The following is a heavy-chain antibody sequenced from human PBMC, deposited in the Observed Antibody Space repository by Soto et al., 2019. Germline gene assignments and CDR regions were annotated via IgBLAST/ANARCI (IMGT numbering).Heavy chain of an antibody. CDR3: ARDCSSTRCHNY. CDR2: IKQDGSDK. CDR1: GFPFSGYW. Sequence: GGSLRLSCAASGFPFSGYWMSWVSQAPGKGLEWVANIKQDGSDKYYVDSVKGRFTISRDNAKNSLYLQINSLRAGDTAVYYCARDCSSTRCHNYWGLGTLVTASS. J-gene: IGHJ4*02. V-gene: IGHV3-7*01. D-gene: IGHD2-2*01.